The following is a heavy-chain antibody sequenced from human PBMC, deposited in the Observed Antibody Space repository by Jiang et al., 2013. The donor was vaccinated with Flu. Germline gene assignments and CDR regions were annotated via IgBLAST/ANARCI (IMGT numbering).Heavy chain of an antibody. CDR3: ARERAVAGRLYYFDY. CDR2: IYYSGST. J-gene: IGHJ4*02. D-gene: IGHD6-19*01. CDR1: GGSISSYY. Sequence: PGLVKPSETLSLTCTVSGGSISSYYWSWIRQPPGKGLEWIGYIYYSGSTNYNPSLKSRVTISVDTSKNQFSLKLSSVTAADTAVYYCARERAVAGRLYYFDYWGQGTLVTVSS. V-gene: IGHV4-59*01.